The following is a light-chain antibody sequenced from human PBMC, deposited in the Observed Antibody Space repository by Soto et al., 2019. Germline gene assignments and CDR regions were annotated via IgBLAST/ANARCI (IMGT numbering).Light chain of an antibody. CDR3: QQYGTAEII. CDR2: DTS. CDR1: QSLTNSF. J-gene: IGKJ5*01. Sequence: EFVLTQSPGTLYLSPGERATLSCRASQSLTNSFIAWYQQRPGQAPRLLMYDTSSRGSGIPDRFSGSGSGTDFTLIISSLETEDFAVFYCQQYGTAEIIFGQGTRLEIK. V-gene: IGKV3-20*01.